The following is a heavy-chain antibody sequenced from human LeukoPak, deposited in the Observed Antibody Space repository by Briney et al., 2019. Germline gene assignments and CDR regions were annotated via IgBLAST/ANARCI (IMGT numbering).Heavy chain of an antibody. Sequence: GGSLRLSCAASGFTFSSYSMNWVRQAPGKGLEWVSSISSSSSYIYYADSVKGRFTISRDNAKNSLYLQMNSLRAEDTAVYYCARAEGENWFDPWGQGTQVTVSS. CDR1: GFTFSSYS. CDR3: ARAEGENWFDP. D-gene: IGHD3-10*01. CDR2: ISSSSSYI. V-gene: IGHV3-21*01. J-gene: IGHJ5*02.